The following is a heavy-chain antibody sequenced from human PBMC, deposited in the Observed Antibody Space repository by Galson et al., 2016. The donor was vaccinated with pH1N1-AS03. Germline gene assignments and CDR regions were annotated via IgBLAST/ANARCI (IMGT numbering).Heavy chain of an antibody. J-gene: IGHJ4*02. V-gene: IGHV3-30*18. CDR1: GFTISNFG. CDR2: ISFDGTNK. D-gene: IGHD3/OR15-3a*01. CDR3: ANDFNYDFWSGYSFY. Sequence: LILSCAASGFTISNFGMLWVRQAPGQGLEWVAIISFDGTNKYYADSVKGRFSISRDNSKNTLFLQMSALRAEDTAVYYCANDFNYDFWSGYSFYWGQGALVTVSS.